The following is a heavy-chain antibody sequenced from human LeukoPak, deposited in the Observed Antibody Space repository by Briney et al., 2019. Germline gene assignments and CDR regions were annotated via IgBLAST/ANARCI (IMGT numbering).Heavy chain of an antibody. D-gene: IGHD5-18*01. CDR2: ISGSGRSP. CDR3: ASSGYSYGPYGYYFDY. V-gene: IGHV3-23*01. CDR1: GFTFSTYA. Sequence: GGSLRLSCAASGFTFSTYAMSWVRQAPGKGLEWVSAISGSGRSPYYADSVKGRFTISRDNSKNTLYLQMNSLRAEDTAVYYCASSGYSYGPYGYYFDYWGQGTLVTVSS. J-gene: IGHJ4*02.